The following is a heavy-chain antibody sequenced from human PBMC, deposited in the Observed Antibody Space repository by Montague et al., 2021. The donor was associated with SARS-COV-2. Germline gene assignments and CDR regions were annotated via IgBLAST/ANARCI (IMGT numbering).Heavy chain of an antibody. D-gene: IGHD3-9*01. CDR3: ARDSRTDFDWLFPDSGSYYYYMDV. CDR2: IYYSGST. CDR1: GGSISSYY. Sequence: SETLSLTCTVSGGSISSYYWSWIRQPPGKGLEWIGYIYYSGSTNYNPSLKSRVTISVETSKNQFSLKLSSVTAADTAVYYCARDSRTDFDWLFPDSGSYYYYMDVWGKGTTVTVSS. V-gene: IGHV4-59*01. J-gene: IGHJ6*03.